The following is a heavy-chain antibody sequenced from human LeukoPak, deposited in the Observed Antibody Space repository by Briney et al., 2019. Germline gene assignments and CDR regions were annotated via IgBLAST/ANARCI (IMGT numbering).Heavy chain of an antibody. CDR3: ARGEFGDYYYFYMDV. CDR1: GFTFSSFE. J-gene: IGHJ6*03. V-gene: IGHV3-48*03. Sequence: GGSLRLSCAASGFTFSSFEMNWVRQAPGKGLEWVSYISISGSTIYYADSVKGRFTISRDNAKNSLYLQMNSLRAEDTATYYCARGEFGDYYYFYMDVWGKGTTVTVSS. D-gene: IGHD2/OR15-2a*01. CDR2: ISISGSTI.